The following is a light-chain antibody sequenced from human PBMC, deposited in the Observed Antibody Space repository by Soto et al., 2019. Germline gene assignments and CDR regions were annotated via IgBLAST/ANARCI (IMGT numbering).Light chain of an antibody. J-gene: IGLJ3*02. Sequence: QSALTQPASVSGSPGQSITISCTGTSSDVGGYNYVSWYQQHPGKAPKLMIYEVSNRPSGVSNRFSGSKSGNTASLTISGLQAEDEADYYCSSYTLTTTLAFGGGTKLTVL. CDR1: SSDVGGYNY. V-gene: IGLV2-14*01. CDR2: EVS. CDR3: SSYTLTTTLA.